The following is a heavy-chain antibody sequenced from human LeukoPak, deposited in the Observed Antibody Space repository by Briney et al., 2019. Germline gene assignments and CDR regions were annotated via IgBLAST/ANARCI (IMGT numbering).Heavy chain of an antibody. CDR3: ARDARRLFGEAWFDP. D-gene: IGHD3-10*02. J-gene: IGHJ5*02. CDR2: IIPIFGTA. V-gene: IGHV1-69*05. CDR1: GGTFSSYA. Sequence: SVKVSCKASGGTFSSYAISWVRQAPGQGLEWMGGIIPIFGTANYAQKSQGRVTITTDESTSTAYMELSSLRSEDTAVYYCARDARRLFGEAWFDPWGQGTLVTVSS.